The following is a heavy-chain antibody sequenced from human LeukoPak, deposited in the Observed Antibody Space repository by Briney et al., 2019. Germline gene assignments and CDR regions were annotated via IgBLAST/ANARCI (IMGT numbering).Heavy chain of an antibody. CDR2: IYYSGGT. J-gene: IGHJ6*03. CDR3: ASSPFIAVAGTSYYYYYYMDV. V-gene: IGHV4-59*01. CDR1: GGSISSYY. D-gene: IGHD6-19*01. Sequence: PSETLSLTCTVSGGSISSYYWSWIRQPPGKGLEWIGYIYYSGGTNYNPSLKSRVTISVDTSKNQFSLKLSSVTAADTAVYYCASSPFIAVAGTSYYYYYYMDVWGKGTTVTVSS.